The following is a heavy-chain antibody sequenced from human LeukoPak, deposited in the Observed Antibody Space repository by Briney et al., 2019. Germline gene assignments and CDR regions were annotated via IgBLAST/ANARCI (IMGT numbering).Heavy chain of an antibody. D-gene: IGHD2-2*01. J-gene: IGHJ4*02. CDR3: ARDLPRGPANY. CDR1: GYTFTNYY. Sequence: ASVKVSCKASGYTFTNYYLHWVRQGPGQGLEWMGIINPNDGSTSYGQKFQGRVTMTRDTSTSTVYMDVSSLRSEDTAVYYCARDLPRGPANYWGQGTLATVSS. CDR2: INPNDGST. V-gene: IGHV1-46*01.